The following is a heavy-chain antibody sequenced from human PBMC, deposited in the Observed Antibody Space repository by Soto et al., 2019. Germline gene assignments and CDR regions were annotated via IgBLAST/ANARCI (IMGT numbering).Heavy chain of an antibody. V-gene: IGHV5-51*01. D-gene: IGHD5-18*01. CDR1: GYSFPNFW. Sequence: GASLKISCEASGYSFPNFWIGWLRQMPGKGLQWMGIIHPGNSDIRYSPSFQGPVTISADMSITTVYLQWSSVTASYRAMYFCASHLNGFSPLYCWGQGTWVTV. CDR3: ASHLNGFSPLYC. CDR2: IHPGNSDI. J-gene: IGHJ4*02.